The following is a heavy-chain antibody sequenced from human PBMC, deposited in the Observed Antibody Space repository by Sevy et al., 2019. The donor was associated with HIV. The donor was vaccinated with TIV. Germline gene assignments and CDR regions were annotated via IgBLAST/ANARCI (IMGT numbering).Heavy chain of an antibody. CDR2: IYYSGST. Sequence: SETLSLTCTVSGGSISSGGYYWSWIRQHPGKGLEWIGYIYYSGSTYYNPSLKSRVTISVDTSKNQFSLKLSSVTAADTAVYYCARDRVYHYDSSGYYSYYDGMDVWGQGTTVTVSS. V-gene: IGHV4-31*03. CDR3: ARDRVYHYDSSGYYSYYDGMDV. D-gene: IGHD3-22*01. CDR1: GGSISSGGYY. J-gene: IGHJ6*02.